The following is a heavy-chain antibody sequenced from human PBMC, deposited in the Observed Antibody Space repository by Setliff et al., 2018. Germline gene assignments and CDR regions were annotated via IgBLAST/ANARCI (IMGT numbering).Heavy chain of an antibody. CDR1: GYTLTELS. V-gene: IGHV1-24*01. CDR2: FDPEDGET. Sequence: ASVKVSCKVSGYTLTELSRHWVRQAPGKGLEWMGGFDPEDGETIYAQKFQGRVTMTRNTSISTAYMELSSLRSEDTAVYYCARLYYDYVWGSYRLYYYYGMDVWGQGTTVTVSS. CDR3: ARLYYDYVWGSYRLYYYYGMDV. D-gene: IGHD3-16*02. J-gene: IGHJ6*02.